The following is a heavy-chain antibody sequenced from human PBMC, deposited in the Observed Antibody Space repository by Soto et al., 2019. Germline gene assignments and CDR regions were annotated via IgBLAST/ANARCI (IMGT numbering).Heavy chain of an antibody. CDR3: VRDGTKTLRDWFDP. J-gene: IGHJ5*02. V-gene: IGHV4-4*07. D-gene: IGHD1-1*01. Sequence: PSETLSLTSTVSGTSISGLYCSWLRKSAGKGLEWIGRIYATGTTDYNPSLKSRVMMSVDTSKKQFSLKLRSVTAADKAVYYCVRDGTKTLRDWFDPWGQGISVTVSS. CDR2: IYATGTT. CDR1: GTSISGLY.